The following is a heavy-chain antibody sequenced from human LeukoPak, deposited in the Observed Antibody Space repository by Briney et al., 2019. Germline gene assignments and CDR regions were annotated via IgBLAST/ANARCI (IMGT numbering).Heavy chain of an antibody. CDR1: GFTFSSYS. D-gene: IGHD3-9*01. J-gene: IGHJ4*02. CDR2: ISSSSSYI. V-gene: IGHV3-21*01. Sequence: AGSLRLSSAASGFTFSSYSMNWVRQAPGKGLEWVSSISSSSSYIYYADSVKGRFTISRDKAKNSLYLQMNSLRAEDTAVYYCASSPLYDILTGRNYDYWGQGTLVTVSS. CDR3: ASSPLYDILTGRNYDY.